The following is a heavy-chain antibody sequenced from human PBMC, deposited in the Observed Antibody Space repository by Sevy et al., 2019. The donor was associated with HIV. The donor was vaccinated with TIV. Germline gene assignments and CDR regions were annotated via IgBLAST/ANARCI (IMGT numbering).Heavy chain of an antibody. CDR1: GFMFSTYA. CDR2: ISGSGGST. CDR3: AKTMAAAGTGYYFDN. D-gene: IGHD6-13*01. V-gene: IGHV3-23*01. J-gene: IGHJ4*01. Sequence: GGSLRLSCAASGFMFSTYAMNWVRQAPGKGLEWVSSISGSGGSTYYAESVKGRFTISRDNSKNTLYLQMNSLRAEDMAVYYCAKTMAAAGTGYYFDNWGQGTLVTVSS.